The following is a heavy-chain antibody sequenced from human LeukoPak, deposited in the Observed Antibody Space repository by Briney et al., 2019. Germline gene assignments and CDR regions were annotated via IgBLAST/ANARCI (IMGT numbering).Heavy chain of an antibody. V-gene: IGHV3-48*01. CDR2: IRSRDRTI. CDR1: GFTFSSYS. CDR3: ARDHRWGFDY. Sequence: GALRLSCAASGFTFSSYSMNWVRQAPGKGLEWVSYIRSRDRTIYYADSVKGRFTISTDNAENSLYLQMNSLRTEDTAVYYCARDHRWGFDYWGRGTLVTVSS. D-gene: IGHD7-27*01. J-gene: IGHJ4*02.